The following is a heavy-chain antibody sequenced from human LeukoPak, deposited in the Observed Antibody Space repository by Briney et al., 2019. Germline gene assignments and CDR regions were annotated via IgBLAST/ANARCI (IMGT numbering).Heavy chain of an antibody. D-gene: IGHD3-10*02. CDR3: ARLSSGSYYPNDY. J-gene: IGHJ4*02. CDR1: GYSISSCYY. V-gene: IGHV4-38-2*01. Sequence: SETLSLTCAVSGYSISSCYYWGWIRPPPEKRLGWIGIIYHSRSTYYNPSLKSRVTISVDTSKNQFSLRLSSVTAADTAVYYCARLSSGSYYPNDYWGQGTLVTVSS. CDR2: IYHSRST.